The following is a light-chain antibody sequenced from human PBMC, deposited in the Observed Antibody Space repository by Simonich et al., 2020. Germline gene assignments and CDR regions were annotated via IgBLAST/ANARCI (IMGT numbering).Light chain of an antibody. J-gene: IGLJ3*02. CDR3: QSYDSSLSGWV. Sequence: QSVLTQPPSVSGAPGQRVTISCTGSSSNIGAGYDVHWYQQLPGTAPKLLIYGNSHRPSVVPDRFACSKAGTSASLAITGLQAEDEADYYCQSYDSSLSGWVFGGGTKLTVL. CDR2: GNS. V-gene: IGLV1-40*01. CDR1: SSNIGAGYD.